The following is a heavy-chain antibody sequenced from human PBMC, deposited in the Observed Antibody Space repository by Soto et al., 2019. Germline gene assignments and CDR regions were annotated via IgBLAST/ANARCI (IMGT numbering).Heavy chain of an antibody. CDR3: ASSYGSGYRAFDS. D-gene: IGHD3-10*01. Sequence: QVQLVQSGAEVKRPGSSVKVSCKASGDTFNFYSINWVRQAPGLGLEWMGRVNPIVSMSNYAQKFQGRVTMTADKSTSTVYMELSSLRSEDTAIYYCASSYGSGYRAFDSWGQGALVTVSS. V-gene: IGHV1-69*02. CDR2: VNPIVSMS. CDR1: GDTFNFYS. J-gene: IGHJ4*02.